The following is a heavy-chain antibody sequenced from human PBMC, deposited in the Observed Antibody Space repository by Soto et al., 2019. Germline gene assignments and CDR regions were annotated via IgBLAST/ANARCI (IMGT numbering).Heavy chain of an antibody. Sequence: EVRLLEAGGNLVQPGGSLRLSCAASGFTFHNYAMSWVRQAPGKGLEWVSSINGPGDDTYYADSVNGRFTISRDNSKNTLYMQMNSLRAEATALYYCAKKDEYDHVWGKSPLDWGQGTLVIVSS. D-gene: IGHD3-16*01. CDR2: INGPGDDT. J-gene: IGHJ4*03. V-gene: IGHV3-23*01. CDR3: AKKDEYDHVWGKSPLD. CDR1: GFTFHNYA.